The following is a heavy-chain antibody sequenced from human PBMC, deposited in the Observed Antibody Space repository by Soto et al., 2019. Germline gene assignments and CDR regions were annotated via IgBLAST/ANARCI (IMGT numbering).Heavy chain of an antibody. Sequence: GGSLRLSCAASGFTFSSYWMSWVRQAPGKGLEWVANIKQDGSEKYYVDSVKGRFTISRDNAKNSLYLQMNSLRAEDTAVYYSARDRPTIFGVVIGYDYYYGMDVWGQGTTVTVSS. CDR1: GFTFSSYW. V-gene: IGHV3-7*01. CDR3: ARDRPTIFGVVIGYDYYYGMDV. J-gene: IGHJ6*02. CDR2: IKQDGSEK. D-gene: IGHD3-3*01.